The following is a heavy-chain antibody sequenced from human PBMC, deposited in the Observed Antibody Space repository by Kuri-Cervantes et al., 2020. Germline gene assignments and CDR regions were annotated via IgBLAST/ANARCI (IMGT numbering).Heavy chain of an antibody. CDR3: ARRLGGNSGYYFDF. V-gene: IGHV3-48*01. CDR1: GFTFSNYR. Sequence: GGSLRLSCTGSGFTFSNYRMNWVRQAPGKGLEWVSYISGGSSTIDYADSVKGRFTISRDNARNSLYLQMNSLRAEDTAVYYCARRLGGNSGYYFDFWGQGTLVTVSS. J-gene: IGHJ4*02. D-gene: IGHD4-23*01. CDR2: ISGGSSTI.